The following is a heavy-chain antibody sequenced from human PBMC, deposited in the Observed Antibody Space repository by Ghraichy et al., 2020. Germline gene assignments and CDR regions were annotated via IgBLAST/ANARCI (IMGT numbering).Heavy chain of an antibody. CDR3: ARDLFRGDGYNFIYYSGMDG. CDR2: ISWDGEIT. D-gene: IGHD5-24*01. CDR1: GFTFEDYS. Sequence: GESLNISCAASGFTFEDYSMHWVRQAPGKGLEWVSLISWDGEITYYAESVKGRFTISRDNSKNSLYLQMNSLRSEDTALYYCARDLFRGDGYNFIYYSGMDGWGQGTTVTVSS. V-gene: IGHV3-43*01. J-gene: IGHJ6*02.